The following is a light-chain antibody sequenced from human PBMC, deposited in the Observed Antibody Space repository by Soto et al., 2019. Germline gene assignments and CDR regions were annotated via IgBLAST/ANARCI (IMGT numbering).Light chain of an antibody. V-gene: IGKV1-27*01. CDR3: QQYNSPPGT. CDR1: QGISNY. Sequence: DIQMTQSPSSLSASVGDSVTITCRASQGISNYLAWYQQKPGKVPKLLIYGATTLQSGVPSRFSGSQSGTDFTLTISSLQPEDFATYFCQQYNSPPGTFGPGTRVDIQ. J-gene: IGKJ3*01. CDR2: GAT.